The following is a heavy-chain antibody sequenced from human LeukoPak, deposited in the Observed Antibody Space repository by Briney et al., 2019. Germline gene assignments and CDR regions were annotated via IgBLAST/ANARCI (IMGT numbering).Heavy chain of an antibody. CDR3: AATYLENWFYP. V-gene: IGHV3-23*01. J-gene: IGHJ5*02. CDR2: ISGSGGST. Sequence: GGSLRLSCAASGFTFSSYYMSWVRQAPGKGLEWVSAISGSGGSTYYADSVKGRFTISRNNSKNTLYLQMNSLRADDTAVYYCAATYLENWFYPWGQGTLVTLS. CDR1: GFTFSSYY. D-gene: IGHD3-3*01.